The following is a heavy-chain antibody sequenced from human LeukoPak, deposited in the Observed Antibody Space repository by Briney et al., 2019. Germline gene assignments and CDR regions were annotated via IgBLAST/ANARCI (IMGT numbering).Heavy chain of an antibody. Sequence: GGSLRLSCAASGFTFSSYWMHWVRQVPGKGLLWVSRINSDGSSTSYADSVKGRFTISRDNAKNTLYLQMNSLRAEDTAVYYCARGFGYCSGTSCHHDNWGQGTLVTVSS. D-gene: IGHD2-2*03. CDR2: INSDGSST. CDR3: ARGFGYCSGTSCHHDN. CDR1: GFTFSSYW. V-gene: IGHV3-74*01. J-gene: IGHJ4*02.